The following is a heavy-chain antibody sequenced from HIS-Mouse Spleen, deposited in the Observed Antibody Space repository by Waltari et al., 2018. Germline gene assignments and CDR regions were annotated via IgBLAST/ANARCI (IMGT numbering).Heavy chain of an antibody. CDR3: ARDLELDAFDI. D-gene: IGHD1-1*01. CDR1: GFTVGSYW. Sequence: EVQLVESGGGLVQRGGSLRLSCAAAGFTVGSYWMHWVRQAPGKGLVWVSRINSDGSSTSYADSVKGRFTISRDNAKNTLYLQMNSLRAEDTAVYYCARDLELDAFDIWGQGTMVTVSS. J-gene: IGHJ3*02. V-gene: IGHV3-74*01. CDR2: INSDGSST.